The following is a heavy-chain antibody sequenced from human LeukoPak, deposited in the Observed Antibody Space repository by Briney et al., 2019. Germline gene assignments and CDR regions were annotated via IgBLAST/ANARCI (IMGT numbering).Heavy chain of an antibody. CDR3: AADQAWELPGY. CDR2: IVVGSGNT. Sequence: TSVKVSCKASGFTFTSSAVQWVRQARGQRLEWIGWIVVGSGNTNYAQKFQERVTITRDMSTSTAYMELSSLRSEDTAVYYCAADQAWELPGYWGQGTLVTVSS. D-gene: IGHD1-26*01. V-gene: IGHV1-58*01. CDR1: GFTFTSSA. J-gene: IGHJ4*02.